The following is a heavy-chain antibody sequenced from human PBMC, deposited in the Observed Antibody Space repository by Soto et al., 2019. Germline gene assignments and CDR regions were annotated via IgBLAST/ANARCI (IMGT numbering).Heavy chain of an antibody. D-gene: IGHD3-16*01. J-gene: IGHJ3*02. CDR1: GFTFSSYG. Sequence: QVQLVESGGGVVQPGRSLRLSCAASGFTFSSYGMHWVRQAPGKGLEWVAVISYDGSKKYYADSVKGRFTISRDNSKNTLYLQMNSLRAEDTAVYYCANPGGDDAFDIWGQGTMVTVSS. CDR3: ANPGGDDAFDI. V-gene: IGHV3-30*18. CDR2: ISYDGSKK.